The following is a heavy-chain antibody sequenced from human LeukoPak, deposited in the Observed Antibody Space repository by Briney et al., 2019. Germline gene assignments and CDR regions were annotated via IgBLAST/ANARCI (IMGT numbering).Heavy chain of an antibody. CDR3: ASGTAIAAAGDY. Sequence: ASVKVSCKASGYTFTSYYMHWVRRAPGQGLEWMGIINPSGGSTSYAQKFQGRVTMTRDMSTSTVYMELSSLRSEDTAVYYCASGTAIAAAGDYWGQGTLVTVSS. D-gene: IGHD6-13*01. CDR1: GYTFTSYY. V-gene: IGHV1-46*01. J-gene: IGHJ4*02. CDR2: INPSGGST.